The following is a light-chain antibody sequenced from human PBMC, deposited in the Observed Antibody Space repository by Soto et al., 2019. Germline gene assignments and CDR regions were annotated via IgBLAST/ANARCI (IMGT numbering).Light chain of an antibody. CDR2: EVS. V-gene: IGLV2-14*01. Sequence: QAVVTQPASVSGSPGQSITISCNGTSSDVGGYNYVSWYQHHPGKAPKLMIYEVSDRPSGVSNRFSGSKSGNTASLTISGLQAEDEADYYCNSYTSSSTLVFGGGTKLTVL. J-gene: IGLJ2*01. CDR3: NSYTSSSTLV. CDR1: SSDVGGYNY.